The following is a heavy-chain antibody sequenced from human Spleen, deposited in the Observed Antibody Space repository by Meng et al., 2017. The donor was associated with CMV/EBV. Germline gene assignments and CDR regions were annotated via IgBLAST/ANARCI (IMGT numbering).Heavy chain of an antibody. CDR1: GFSLNTIGLG. CDR3: AHTPYDPSGYSPAFHI. D-gene: IGHD3-22*01. J-gene: IGHJ3*02. Sequence: SGPMLVKPKQTLTLTCTFSGFSLNTIGLGVGWIRQPPGKALEWLALIYWNDDKRYSPSLKNRLTISKDTSNNQVVLTMANMDPVDTATYSCAHTPYDPSGYSPAFHIWGQGTMVTVSS. CDR2: IYWNDDK. V-gene: IGHV2-5*01.